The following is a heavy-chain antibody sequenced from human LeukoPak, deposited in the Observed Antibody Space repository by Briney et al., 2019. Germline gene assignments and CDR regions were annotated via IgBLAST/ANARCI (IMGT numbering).Heavy chain of an antibody. D-gene: IGHD3-10*01. J-gene: IGHJ4*02. CDR3: ASRSRTMVRGVTPPFDY. V-gene: IGHV3-7*01. CDR1: GFTFSSYW. Sequence: GGSLRLSCAASGFTFSSYWMSWVRQAPGKGLEWVANIKEDGSEKYYVDSVKGRFTISRDNAKNTLYLQMNSLRAEDTAVYYCASRSRTMVRGVTPPFDYWGQGTLVTVSS. CDR2: IKEDGSEK.